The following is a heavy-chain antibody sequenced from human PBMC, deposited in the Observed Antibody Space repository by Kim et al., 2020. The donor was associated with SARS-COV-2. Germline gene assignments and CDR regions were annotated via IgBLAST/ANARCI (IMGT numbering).Heavy chain of an antibody. Sequence: YIYYADSVKGRFTISRDNAKNSLYLQMNSLRAEDTAVYYCAASVVVVAAIWGQGTMVTVSS. CDR3: AASVVVVAAI. D-gene: IGHD2-15*01. V-gene: IGHV3-21*01. CDR2: YI. J-gene: IGHJ3*02.